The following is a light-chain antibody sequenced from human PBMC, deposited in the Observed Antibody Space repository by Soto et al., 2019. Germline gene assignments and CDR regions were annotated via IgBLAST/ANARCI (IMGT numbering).Light chain of an antibody. V-gene: IGLV2-14*01. CDR1: SSDVGGYNY. CDR2: EVS. Sequence: QSVLTQPASVSGSPGQSITISCTGTSSDVGGYNYVSWYQQHPGKAPKLMIYEVSNRPSGVSNHFSGSKSGNTASLTISGLQAGDEADYYCSSYTSSSTFVFGTGTKVTVL. J-gene: IGLJ1*01. CDR3: SSYTSSSTFV.